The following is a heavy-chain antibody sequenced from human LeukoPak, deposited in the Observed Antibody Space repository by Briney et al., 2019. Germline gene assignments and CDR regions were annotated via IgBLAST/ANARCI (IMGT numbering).Heavy chain of an antibody. J-gene: IGHJ4*02. V-gene: IGHV4-4*02. CDR1: GFTFSNYGM. CDR2: IYHSGII. D-gene: IGHD1-26*01. CDR3: ARGLVIAVTGWGQWELPPAGHDY. Sequence: GSLRLSCAASGFTFSNYGMSWVRQPPGKGLEWIGDIYHSGIINYNPSLKSRVTISIDKSKNQFFLKLSSVTAADTAVYYCARGLVIAVTGWGQWELPPAGHDYWGQGTLVTVSS.